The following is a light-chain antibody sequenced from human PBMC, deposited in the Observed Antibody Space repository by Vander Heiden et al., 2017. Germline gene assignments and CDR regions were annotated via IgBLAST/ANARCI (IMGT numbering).Light chain of an antibody. Sequence: EIVMTQSPATLSVSPGERVTLSCRASQSVSRDLAWYQQKPGQAPRLLIYRASTRATGIPARFSGSGYGTEFTLTISSRQSEDFAVYFCQQYYNWPPLTFGGGTKVEIK. V-gene: IGKV3-15*01. CDR2: RAS. J-gene: IGKJ4*01. CDR1: QSVSRD. CDR3: QQYYNWPPLT.